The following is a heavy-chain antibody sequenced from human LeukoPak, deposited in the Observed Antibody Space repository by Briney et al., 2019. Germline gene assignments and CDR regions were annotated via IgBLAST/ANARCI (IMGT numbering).Heavy chain of an antibody. J-gene: IGHJ5*02. CDR2: INPSGGST. CDR3: ARSTFSRSPFDP. V-gene: IGHV1-46*01. CDR1: GYTFTSYY. Sequence: GASVKVSCKASGYTFTSYYMHWVRQAPGQGLEWMGIINPSGGSTSYAQKFQGRVTMTGDMSTSTVYMELSSLRSEDTAVYYCARSTFSRSPFDPWGQGTLVTVSS.